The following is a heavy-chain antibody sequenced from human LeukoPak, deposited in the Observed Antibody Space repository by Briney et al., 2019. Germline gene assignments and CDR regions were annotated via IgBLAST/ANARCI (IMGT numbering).Heavy chain of an antibody. CDR2: INPNGDRT. J-gene: IGHJ4*02. Sequence: RASVKVSCKASENTFTNYYMHWVRQAPGQGLEWLGIINPNGDRTNYAQTFQGRVTMTRDTSTTTVYMELSSLRSEDTAVYYCATDSWSGKKNGPDYWGQGTLVTVSS. V-gene: IGHV1-46*01. CDR3: ATDSWSGKKNGPDY. D-gene: IGHD3-3*01. CDR1: ENTFTNYY.